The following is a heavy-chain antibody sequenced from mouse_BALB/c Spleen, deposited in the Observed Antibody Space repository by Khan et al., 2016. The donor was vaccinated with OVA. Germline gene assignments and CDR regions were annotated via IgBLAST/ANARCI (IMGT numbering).Heavy chain of an antibody. CDR1: DFNIQDYY. D-gene: IGHD2-1*01. J-gene: IGHJ3*01. V-gene: IGHV14-1*02. Sequence: EVQLQESGAELVRPGALVKLSCKASDFNIQDYYMNWVKQRPEHGLEWIGWIDPENDDTIYDPKFQGKASITADTSSNTAYLQLSSLTSEDTAVYYCARRGYDNYWFAYWGQGTLVTVSA. CDR3: ARRGYDNYWFAY. CDR2: IDPENDDT.